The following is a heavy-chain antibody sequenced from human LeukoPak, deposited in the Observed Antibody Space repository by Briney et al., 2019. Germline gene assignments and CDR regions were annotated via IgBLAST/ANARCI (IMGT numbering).Heavy chain of an antibody. Sequence: GGSLRLSCAASGFTFSSYWMHWVRQAPGKGLVWVSRINSDGSSTSYADSVKGRFTISRDNAKNTLYLEMNSLRAEDTAVYYCAKSHGYSYGFDYWGQGTLVTVSS. CDR3: AKSHGYSYGFDY. V-gene: IGHV3-74*01. CDR2: INSDGSST. CDR1: GFTFSSYW. D-gene: IGHD5-18*01. J-gene: IGHJ4*02.